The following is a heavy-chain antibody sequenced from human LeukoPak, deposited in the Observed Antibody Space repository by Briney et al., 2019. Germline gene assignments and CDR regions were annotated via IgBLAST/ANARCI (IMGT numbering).Heavy chain of an antibody. CDR3: ARAKEWFDP. V-gene: IGHV4-61*02. CDR2: IYTSGST. Sequence: SETLSLTCTVSGGSISSGSYYWSWIRQPAGKGLEWIGRIYTSGSTNYNPSLKSRVTISVDTSKNQFSLKLSSVTAADTAVYYCARAKEWFDPWGQGTLVTVSS. CDR1: GGSISSGSYY. J-gene: IGHJ5*02.